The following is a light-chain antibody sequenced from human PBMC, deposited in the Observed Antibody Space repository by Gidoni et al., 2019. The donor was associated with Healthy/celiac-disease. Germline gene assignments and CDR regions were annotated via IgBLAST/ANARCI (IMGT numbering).Light chain of an antibody. CDR3: MQALQTPS. V-gene: IGKV2-28*01. CDR1: QSLLHSNGYNY. CDR2: LGS. J-gene: IGKJ3*01. Sequence: DIVMTQSPLSLPVTPGEPASISCRSSQSLLHSNGYNYLDWYLQKPGQSPQLLIYLGSNRASGVPDRVRGSGSGTDFTLKISRVEAEDVGVYYCMQALQTPSFGPGTKVDIK.